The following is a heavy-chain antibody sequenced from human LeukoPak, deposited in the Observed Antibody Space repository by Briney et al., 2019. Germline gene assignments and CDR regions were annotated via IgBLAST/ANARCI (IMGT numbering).Heavy chain of an antibody. CDR2: ISGSGGGT. CDR3: AKGYLGEYLDY. Sequence: GGSLRLSCAASGFSVSSYAMSWVRQAPGKGLEWVSGISGSGGGTYYADSVNGRFTISRDNTKTTLYLQMNSLSDEDAAAYYCAKGYLGEYLDYWGQGSLVTVSS. V-gene: IGHV3-23*01. J-gene: IGHJ4*02. D-gene: IGHD3-16*01. CDR1: GFSVSSYA.